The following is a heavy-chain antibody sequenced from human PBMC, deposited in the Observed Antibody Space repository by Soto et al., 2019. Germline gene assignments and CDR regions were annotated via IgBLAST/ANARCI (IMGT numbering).Heavy chain of an antibody. CDR3: ARVRPYCSGGSCYQTYYYYYGMDV. Sequence: GASVKVSCKASGGTFSSYAISWVRQAPGQGLEWMGGIIPIFGTANYAQKFQGRVTITADESTSTAYMELSSLRSEDTAVYYCARVRPYCSGGSCYQTYYYYYGMDVWGQGTTVTVSS. CDR1: GGTFSSYA. V-gene: IGHV1-69*13. J-gene: IGHJ6*02. CDR2: IIPIFGTA. D-gene: IGHD2-15*01.